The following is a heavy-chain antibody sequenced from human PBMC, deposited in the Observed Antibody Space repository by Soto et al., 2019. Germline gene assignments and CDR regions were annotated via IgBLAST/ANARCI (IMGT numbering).Heavy chain of an antibody. J-gene: IGHJ4*02. CDR3: TRDGRGLGRLSLFEY. CDR1: GFNVNSDY. V-gene: IGHV3-53*01. D-gene: IGHD2-21*02. Sequence: GGSLRLSCAASGFNVNSDYMNWVRQTPGKGLEWVASIYSGETTYYADSVRGRFTISSDKSKNTLYFQLSSLRIEDTAVYHCTRDGRGLGRLSLFEYWGQGVLVTISS. CDR2: IYSGETT.